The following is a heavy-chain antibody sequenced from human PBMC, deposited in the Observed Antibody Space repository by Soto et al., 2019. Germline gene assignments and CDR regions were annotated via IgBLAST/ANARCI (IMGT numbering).Heavy chain of an antibody. D-gene: IGHD3-22*01. CDR3: ARQGDYYDSSGYYLVDAFDI. CDR2: IYPGDSDT. Sequence: GESLKISCNGSGYSFTSYWIGWVRQMPGKGLEWMGIIYPGDSDTRYSPSFQGQVTISADKSISTAYLQWSSLKASDTAMYYCARQGDYYDSSGYYLVDAFDIWGQGTMVTVSS. V-gene: IGHV5-51*01. CDR1: GYSFTSYW. J-gene: IGHJ3*02.